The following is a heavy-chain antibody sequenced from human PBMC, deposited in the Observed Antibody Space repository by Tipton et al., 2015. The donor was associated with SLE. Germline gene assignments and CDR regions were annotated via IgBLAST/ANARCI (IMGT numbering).Heavy chain of an antibody. CDR2: INSDGSST. V-gene: IGHV3-74*01. CDR1: GFTFSSYW. D-gene: IGHD1-26*01. CDR3: ASGVGANSFDY. Sequence: GSLRLSCAASGFTFSSYWMHWVRQAPGKGLVWVSRINSDGSSTSYADSVKGRFTISRDNAKNTLYLQMNSLRAEDTAVYYCASGVGANSFDYWGQGTLVTVSS. J-gene: IGHJ4*02.